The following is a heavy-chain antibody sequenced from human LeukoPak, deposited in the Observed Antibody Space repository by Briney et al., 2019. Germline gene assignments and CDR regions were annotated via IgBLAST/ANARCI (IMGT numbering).Heavy chain of an antibody. J-gene: IGHJ6*02. CDR3: AKAPAPYYYYYGMDV. Sequence: GGSLRLSCAASGFTVSSNYMSWVRQAPGKGLEWVSVIYSGGSTYYADSVKGRFTISRDNSKNTLYLQMNSLRAEDTAVYYCAKAPAPYYYYYGMDVWGQGTAVTVSS. V-gene: IGHV3-53*01. CDR1: GFTVSSNY. CDR2: IYSGGST.